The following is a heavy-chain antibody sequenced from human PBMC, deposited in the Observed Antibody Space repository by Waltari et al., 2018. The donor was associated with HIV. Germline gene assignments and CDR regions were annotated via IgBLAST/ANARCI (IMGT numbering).Heavy chain of an antibody. Sequence: EVQLVESGGGLVQPGGSLRLSCAASGFTFSSYSMNWVRQAPGKGLEWVSYISSSSSTIYYADSVKGRFTISRDNAKNSLYLQMNSLRAEDTAVYYCASKLLAPWFDYWGQGTLVTVSS. D-gene: IGHD2-8*02. CDR1: GFTFSSYS. CDR2: ISSSSSTI. J-gene: IGHJ4*02. CDR3: ASKLLAPWFDY. V-gene: IGHV3-48*01.